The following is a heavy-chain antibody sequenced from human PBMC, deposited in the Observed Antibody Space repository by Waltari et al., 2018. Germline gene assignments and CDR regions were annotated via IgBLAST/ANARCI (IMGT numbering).Heavy chain of an antibody. J-gene: IGHJ6*02. V-gene: IGHV3-23*01. CDR3: ATTNDIYYYGMDV. Sequence: EVQLLESGGGLVQPGGSLRLSCAASGFTFSSYAMSWVRQAPGKGLEWVSAISGSGGSTYYADSVKGRFTISRDNSKNTLYLQMNSLRAEDTAVYYCATTNDIYYYGMDVWGQGTTVTVSS. D-gene: IGHD3-9*01. CDR2: ISGSGGST. CDR1: GFTFSSYA.